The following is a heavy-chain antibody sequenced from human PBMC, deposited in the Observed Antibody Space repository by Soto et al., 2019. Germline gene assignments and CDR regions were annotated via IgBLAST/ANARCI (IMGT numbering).Heavy chain of an antibody. Sequence: GGSLRLSCAASGFTFSSYWMHWVRQAPGKGLVWVSRINSDGSSTSYADSVKGRFTISRDNAKNTLYLQMNSLRAEDTAVYCCAREDGYDLGAFDIWGQGTMVTVSS. D-gene: IGHD5-12*01. CDR1: GFTFSSYW. V-gene: IGHV3-74*01. CDR3: AREDGYDLGAFDI. J-gene: IGHJ3*02. CDR2: INSDGSST.